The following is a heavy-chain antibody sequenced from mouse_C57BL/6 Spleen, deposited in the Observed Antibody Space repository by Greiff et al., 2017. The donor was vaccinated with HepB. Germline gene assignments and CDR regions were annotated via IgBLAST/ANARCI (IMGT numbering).Heavy chain of an antibody. CDR1: GYSITSGYY. Sequence: EVQLVESGPGLVKPSQSLSLTCSVTGYSITSGYYWNWIRQFPGNKLEWMGYISYDGSNNYNPSLKNRISITRDTSKNQFFLKLNSVTTEDTATYYCAREGYDYDTYFDYWGQGTTLTVSS. D-gene: IGHD2-4*01. CDR2: ISYDGSN. J-gene: IGHJ2*01. CDR3: AREGYDYDTYFDY. V-gene: IGHV3-6*01.